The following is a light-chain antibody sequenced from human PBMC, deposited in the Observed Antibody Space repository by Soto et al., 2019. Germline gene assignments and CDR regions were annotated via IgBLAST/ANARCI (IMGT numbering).Light chain of an antibody. CDR1: QSVSSN. CDR2: GAS. CDR3: QQYNNWPRT. Sequence: EIVMTQSPATLSVSPGERATLSCRASQSVSSNLAWYQQKPGQAPRLLIYGASTRATGIPARFSGSGSGTEFNLTISSLQSEDFAVYYCQQYNNWPRTFGQGIKVEIK. V-gene: IGKV3-15*01. J-gene: IGKJ1*01.